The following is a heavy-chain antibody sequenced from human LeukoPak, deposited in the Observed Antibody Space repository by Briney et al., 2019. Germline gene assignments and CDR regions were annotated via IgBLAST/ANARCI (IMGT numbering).Heavy chain of an antibody. CDR1: GFPFSNYG. J-gene: IGHJ6*02. Sequence: GGSLRLSCAASGFPFSNYGMHWVRQGPGKGLECVSYISYDRANEYYADSVKGRFTIFRDNSKNTLYLQMNSLRGDDTGMYFCAKDSSSSNYYYGLDVWGQGTTVTVSS. D-gene: IGHD6-13*01. CDR3: AKDSSSSNYYYGLDV. CDR2: ISYDRANE. V-gene: IGHV3-30*02.